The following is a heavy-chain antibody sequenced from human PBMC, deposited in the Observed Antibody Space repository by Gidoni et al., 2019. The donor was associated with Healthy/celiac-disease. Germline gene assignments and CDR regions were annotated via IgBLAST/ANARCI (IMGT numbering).Heavy chain of an antibody. CDR1: GFTVSSNY. CDR2: IYSGGST. D-gene: IGHD6-19*01. CDR3: ASEMYSSSCLDY. Sequence: EVQLVESGGGWVQPGGSLRRSCAGAGFTVSSNYMSWVRQAPGKGLELVSVIYSGGSTYYADSVKGRFTISRDNSKNTLYLQMNSLRAEDTAVYYCASEMYSSSCLDYWGQGTLVTVSS. V-gene: IGHV3-66*01. J-gene: IGHJ4*02.